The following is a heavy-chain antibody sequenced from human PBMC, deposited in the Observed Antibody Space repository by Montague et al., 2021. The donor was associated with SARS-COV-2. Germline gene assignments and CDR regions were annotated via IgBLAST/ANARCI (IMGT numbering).Heavy chain of an antibody. CDR2: INHSGST. V-gene: IGHV4-34*01. J-gene: IGHJ2*01. CDR1: GGSFSDYY. CDR3: AGGAPTISMILVVMTGAGWYFDL. D-gene: IGHD3-22*01. Sequence: SETLSLTCAVYGGSFSDYYWSWIRQPPGKGLEWIGEINHSGSTNYNPSLRSRVTISVDTSKNQFSLKLSVVTAADTAVYYCAGGAPTISMILVVMTGAGWYFDLWGRGTLVTVSS.